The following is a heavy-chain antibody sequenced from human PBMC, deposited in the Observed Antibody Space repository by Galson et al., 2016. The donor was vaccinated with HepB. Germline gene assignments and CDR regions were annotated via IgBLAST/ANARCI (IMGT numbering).Heavy chain of an antibody. CDR3: ATEYVLRSLESSSYYFYGLEG. D-gene: IGHD3-3*01. V-gene: IGHV3-23*01. J-gene: IGHJ6*02. CDR1: GFTFSTFA. CDR2: INGGGGKT. Sequence: SLRLSCAASGFTFSTFAVTWVRQAPGTGLEWVSTINGGGGKTHHADSVKGRFTISRDNAKNTLYLEMNSLRAEDTAIYYCATEYVLRSLESSSYYFYGLEGWDQGTAVTVYS.